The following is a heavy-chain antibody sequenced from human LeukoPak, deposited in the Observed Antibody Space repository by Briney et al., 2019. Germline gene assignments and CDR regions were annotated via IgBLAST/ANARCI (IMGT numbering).Heavy chain of an antibody. CDR1: GFTFSAYS. J-gene: IGHJ4*02. CDR2: ISSSSSYT. V-gene: IGHV3-21*05. D-gene: IGHD3-9*01. Sequence: GGSLRLSCAASGFTFSAYSMNWVRQAPGKGLDWVSYISSSSSYTNYADSVKGRFTISRDNAKNSLYLQMNSLRAEDTAVYYCARGGGAPTYYDILTGYYNFDYWGQGTLVTVSS. CDR3: ARGGGAPTYYDILTGYYNFDY.